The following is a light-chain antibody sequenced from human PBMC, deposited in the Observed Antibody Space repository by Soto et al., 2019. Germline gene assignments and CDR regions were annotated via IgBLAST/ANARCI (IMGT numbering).Light chain of an antibody. CDR3: QQYENYWT. CDR1: QTISSW. J-gene: IGKJ1*01. V-gene: IGKV1-5*01. CDR2: DVS. Sequence: DIQMTQSPSTLSASVGDRVTITCRASQTISSWLAWYQQKPGKAPKLLIFDVSSLQSGVPSRFSGSGSGTEFSLTISNLQPDDCATYYCQQYENYWTFGQGTRVEIK.